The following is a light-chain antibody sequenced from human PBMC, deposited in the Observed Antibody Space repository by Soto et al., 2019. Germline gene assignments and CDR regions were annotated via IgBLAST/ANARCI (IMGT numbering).Light chain of an antibody. V-gene: IGLV2-18*02. CDR1: SSDVGTYNR. CDR3: SSYTSSNTVL. CDR2: AVT. Sequence: QSALTQPPSVSGSPGQSVTISCTGTSSDVGTYNRVSWYQQSPGTAPKLMIYAVTYRPSGVPDRFSGSKSANTASLTISGLQAEDEADYYCSSYTSSNTVLFGGGTKLTVL. J-gene: IGLJ2*01.